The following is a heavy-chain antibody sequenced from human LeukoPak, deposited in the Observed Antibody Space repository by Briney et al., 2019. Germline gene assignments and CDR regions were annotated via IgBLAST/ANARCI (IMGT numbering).Heavy chain of an antibody. CDR1: GYTFTGYY. CDR3: ARTVCSSTSCYYGPLAGFDY. CDR2: INPNSGGT. D-gene: IGHD2-2*01. Sequence: ASVKVSCKASGYTFTGYYMHWVRQAPGQGLEWMGWINPNSGGTNYAQKFQGRVTMTRDTSISTAYMELSRLRSDGTAVYYCARTVCSSTSCYYGPLAGFDYWGQGTLVTVSS. J-gene: IGHJ4*02. V-gene: IGHV1-2*02.